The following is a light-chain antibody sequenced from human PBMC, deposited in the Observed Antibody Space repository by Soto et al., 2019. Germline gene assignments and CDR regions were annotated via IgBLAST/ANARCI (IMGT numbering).Light chain of an antibody. Sequence: EIVMTQSPATLSVSPGDRATLSCRASQSVRSYLAWYQQKPGQSHRLLISGASTRATGFPARFSGSGSGTEFTLTISNLQSEDFAVYYCQQYNNWPYTFGQGTKLEIK. CDR2: GAS. CDR3: QQYNNWPYT. J-gene: IGKJ2*01. CDR1: QSVRSY. V-gene: IGKV3-15*01.